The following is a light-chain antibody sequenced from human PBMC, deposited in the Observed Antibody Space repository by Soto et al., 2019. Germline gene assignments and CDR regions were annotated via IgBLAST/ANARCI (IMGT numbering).Light chain of an antibody. CDR1: HTISSSS. CDR3: QQYVTSSPRT. CDR2: GIS. V-gene: IGKV3-20*01. Sequence: EIVLTQSPGTLSLSPGERATLSCRARHTISSSSLAWYQQKPGQAPRLLMYGISRRATGIPDRFSGSGSGTDFTLTITRLEPGEYAVYYCQQYVTSSPRTFGQGTKVEIK. J-gene: IGKJ1*01.